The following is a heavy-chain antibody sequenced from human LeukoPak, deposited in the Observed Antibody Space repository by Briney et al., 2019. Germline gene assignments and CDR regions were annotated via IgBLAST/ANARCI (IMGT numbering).Heavy chain of an antibody. J-gene: IGHJ5*02. CDR1: GDSVSSKSAA. CDR2: TYYRSKWFN. V-gene: IGHV6-1*01. Sequence: SQTLSLTCAISGDSVSSKSAAWSWVRQSPSRGLEWLGRTYYRSKWFNDYAVSVKSRIIINLDTSKNQFSLHLNSVTPEDTAVYYCAKLGDSSTWGQGTLVTVSS. CDR3: AKLGDSST. D-gene: IGHD6-19*01.